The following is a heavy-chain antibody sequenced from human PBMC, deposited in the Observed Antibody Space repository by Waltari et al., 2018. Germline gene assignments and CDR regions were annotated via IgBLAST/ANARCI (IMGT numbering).Heavy chain of an antibody. CDR3: TKNSGWDSDS. Sequence: EVQLVESGGDLVQPGGSLRLSCAASGFTFSKYWMTWVRQTPGKGLEWVANINQDGSEKNYEDSVKGRFTISRDNANNSLYLQMNNLRAEDTAIYYCTKNSGWDSDSWGQGTLVTVSS. CDR2: INQDGSEK. V-gene: IGHV3-7*01. D-gene: IGHD6-19*01. CDR1: GFTFSKYW. J-gene: IGHJ5*01.